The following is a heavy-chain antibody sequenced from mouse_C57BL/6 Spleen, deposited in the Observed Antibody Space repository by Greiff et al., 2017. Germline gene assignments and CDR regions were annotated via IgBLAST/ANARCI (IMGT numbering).Heavy chain of an antibody. Sequence: EVMLVESGGGLVKPGGSLKLSCAASGFTFSDYGMHWVRQAPEKGLEWVAYLSSGSSTISYAATVKGRFTISRDNAKNTLFLQMTSLRSEDTAMYYCARGGSSSSFDYWGQGTTLTVSS. CDR3: ARGGSSSSFDY. CDR2: LSSGSSTI. D-gene: IGHD1-1*01. V-gene: IGHV5-17*01. J-gene: IGHJ2*01. CDR1: GFTFSDYG.